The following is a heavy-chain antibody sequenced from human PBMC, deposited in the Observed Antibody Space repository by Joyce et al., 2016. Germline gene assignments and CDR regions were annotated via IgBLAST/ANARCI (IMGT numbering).Heavy chain of an antibody. CDR3: ARARRGIILARGEMGEYLQH. V-gene: IGHV4-34*01. J-gene: IGHJ1*01. Sequence: QVQLQEWGAGLLKPSETLSLTCAVYGGSLSGYYWSGIRQAPGKGLEWIGEVNDRGRTNYNPSLKSRATTSMDTSKNQFSLRLTTVTAADTAVYFCARARRGIILARGEMGEYLQHWGRGTVVIVSS. D-gene: IGHD3-10*01. CDR1: GGSLSGYY. CDR2: VNDRGRT.